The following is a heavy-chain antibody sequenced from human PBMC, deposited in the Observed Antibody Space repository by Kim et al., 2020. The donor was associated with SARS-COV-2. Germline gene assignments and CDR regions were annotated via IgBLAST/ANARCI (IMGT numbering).Heavy chain of an antibody. Sequence: GGSLRLSCAASGFTFSSYAMHWVRQAPGKGLEWVAVISYDGSNKYYADSVKGRFTISRDNSKNTLYLQMNSLRAEDTAVYYCARDAQYYDILTGYYTPPYYYYDVYGMDVWGQGTTVTVSS. CDR1: GFTFSSYA. J-gene: IGHJ6*02. V-gene: IGHV3-30*04. CDR3: ARDAQYYDILTGYYTPPYYYYDVYGMDV. CDR2: ISYDGSNK. D-gene: IGHD3-9*01.